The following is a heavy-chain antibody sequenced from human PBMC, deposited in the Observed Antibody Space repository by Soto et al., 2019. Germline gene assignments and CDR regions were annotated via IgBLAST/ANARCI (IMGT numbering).Heavy chain of an antibody. CDR2: IIPIFGTA. CDR3: ARGNLGNYAMDV. CDR1: GGTFSSYA. D-gene: IGHD7-27*01. Sequence: SVKVSCKASGGTFSSYAISWVRQAPGQGLEWMGGIIPIFGTANYAQKFQGRVTITADESTSTAYMELSSLRSEDTAVYYCARGNLGNYAMDVWGQGTTVTVSS. V-gene: IGHV1-69*13. J-gene: IGHJ6*02.